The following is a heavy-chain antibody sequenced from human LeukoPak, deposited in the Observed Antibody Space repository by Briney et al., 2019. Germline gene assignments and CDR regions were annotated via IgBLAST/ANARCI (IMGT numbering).Heavy chain of an antibody. V-gene: IGHV4-59*01. Sequence: PSETLSLTCTVSGGSISSYYWSWIRQPPGKGLEWIGYIYYSGSTNYNPSLKGRVTMSVDTSKNQFSLKLSSVTAADTAVYYCAGALRGYSYGPTDYWGQGTLVTVSS. J-gene: IGHJ4*02. CDR1: GGSISSYY. D-gene: IGHD5-18*01. CDR2: IYYSGST. CDR3: AGALRGYSYGPTDY.